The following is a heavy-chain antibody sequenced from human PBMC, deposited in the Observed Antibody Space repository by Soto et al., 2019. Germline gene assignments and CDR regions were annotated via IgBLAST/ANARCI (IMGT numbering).Heavy chain of an antibody. D-gene: IGHD3-10*01. Sequence: EVQLLESGGGLVQPGGSLTLSCAASGFTFSSYAMTWVRQAPGKGLEWVSGISGGGGVSTYYADSVKGRFTISRDNSMNTLYLQMNRLRAEDTAVYYCAIDAISMVRGVNNWFDPWGQGTLVTVSS. J-gene: IGHJ5*02. CDR3: AIDAISMVRGVNNWFDP. CDR2: ISGGGGVST. CDR1: GFTFSSYA. V-gene: IGHV3-23*01.